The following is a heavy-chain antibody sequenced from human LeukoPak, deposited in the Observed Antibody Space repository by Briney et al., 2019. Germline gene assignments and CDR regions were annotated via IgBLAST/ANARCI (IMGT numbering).Heavy chain of an antibody. CDR2: INNDGSNT. J-gene: IGHJ4*02. Sequence: GGSLRLSCAASGFTFSSNWMHWGRQAPGRGLVWVSLINNDGSNTNYADSVKGRFTISRDNAKNTVSLEMHSLRAEDTAVYYCATSIVWGQGTLVTVSS. V-gene: IGHV3-74*01. D-gene: IGHD3-16*02. CDR1: GFTFSSNW. CDR3: ATSIV.